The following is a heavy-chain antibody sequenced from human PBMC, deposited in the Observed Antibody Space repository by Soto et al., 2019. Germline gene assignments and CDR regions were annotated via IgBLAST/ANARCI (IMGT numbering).Heavy chain of an antibody. D-gene: IGHD6-13*01. Sequence: SETLSLTCTISGGSISSGGYYWSWIRQHPGKGLEWIGYIYYSGSTYYNPSLKSRVTISVDTSKNQFSLKLSSVTAADTAVYYCARVFSDSSSFFDPWGQGTLVTVSS. CDR2: IYYSGST. CDR1: GGSISSGGYY. CDR3: ARVFSDSSSFFDP. V-gene: IGHV4-31*03. J-gene: IGHJ5*02.